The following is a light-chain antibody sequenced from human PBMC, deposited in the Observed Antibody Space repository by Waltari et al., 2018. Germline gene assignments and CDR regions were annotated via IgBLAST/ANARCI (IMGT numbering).Light chain of an antibody. CDR3: SSYISSSTYV. V-gene: IGLV2-14*01. J-gene: IGLJ1*01. CDR2: DVS. Sequence: QSALTQPASVSGSPGQSIPISSPSTSSAAGGSHYVSWSQQHPAKAPKLMIYDVSKRPSGVSNRFSGSKSGNTASLTISGLQAEDEADYYCSSYISSSTYVFGTGTKVTVL. CDR1: SSAAGGSHY.